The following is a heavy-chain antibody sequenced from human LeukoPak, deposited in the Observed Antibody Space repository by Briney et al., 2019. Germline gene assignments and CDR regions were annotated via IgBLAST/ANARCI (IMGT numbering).Heavy chain of an antibody. Sequence: SETLSLTCTVSGGSISSNDWWSWVRQAPGKGLEWIGEIYQSGSTNYNPSLKSRVTISVDKSKNQFSLKLTSVTAADTAVYYCARDQTNNWFDPWGQGTLVTVSS. CDR3: ARDQTNNWFDP. V-gene: IGHV4-4*02. D-gene: IGHD4-11*01. J-gene: IGHJ5*02. CDR1: GGSISSNDW. CDR2: IYQSGST.